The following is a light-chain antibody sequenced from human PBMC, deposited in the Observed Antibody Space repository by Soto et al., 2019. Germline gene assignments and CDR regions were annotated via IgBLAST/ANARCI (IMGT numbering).Light chain of an antibody. Sequence: DIQMTQSPSSLSASVGDRVTITCRASQNISDSLNWYRHKPGKAPKLLIYAASSLQSGVPSRFSGSGSETDFTLTISSLQPEDFASYFCQRSWTFGQGTKL. CDR1: QNISDS. J-gene: IGKJ2*01. V-gene: IGKV1-39*01. CDR3: QRSWT. CDR2: AAS.